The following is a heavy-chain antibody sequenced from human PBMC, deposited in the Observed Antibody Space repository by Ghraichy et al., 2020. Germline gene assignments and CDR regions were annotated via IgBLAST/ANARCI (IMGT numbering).Heavy chain of an antibody. CDR3: ARDRDCSSTSCYIFSLYYYGMDV. V-gene: IGHV1-18*01. D-gene: IGHD2-2*02. Sequence: ASVKVSCKASGYTFTSYGISWVRQAPGQGLEWMGWISAYNGNTNYAQKLQGRVTMTTDTSTSTAYMELRSLRSDDTAVYYCARDRDCSSTSCYIFSLYYYGMDVWGQGTTVTVSS. CDR2: ISAYNGNT. J-gene: IGHJ6*02. CDR1: GYTFTSYG.